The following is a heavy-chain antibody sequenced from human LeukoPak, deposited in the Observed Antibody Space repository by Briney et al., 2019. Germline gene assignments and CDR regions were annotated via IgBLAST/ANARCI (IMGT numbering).Heavy chain of an antibody. CDR1: GFTFRNYD. CDR2: ISGSGGST. CDR3: ARSGDYAGTPS. J-gene: IGHJ4*02. V-gene: IGHV3-23*01. D-gene: IGHD2-21*02. Sequence: GGSLRLSCAASGFTFRNYDMSWIRQAPGKGLEWVSAISGSGGSTYYADSVKGRFTISRDNSKNTLYLQMNSLRAEDTAVYYCARSGDYAGTPSWGQGTLVTVSS.